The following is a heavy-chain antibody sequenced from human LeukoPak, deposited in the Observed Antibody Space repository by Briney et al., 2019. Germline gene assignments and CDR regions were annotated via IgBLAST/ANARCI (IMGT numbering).Heavy chain of an antibody. J-gene: IGHJ6*02. D-gene: IGHD1-26*01. CDR2: ISGSGGST. Sequence: GGSLRLSCAASGFTFSSYAMSWVRQAPGKGLEWVSAISGSGGSTYYADSVEGRFTISRDNSKNTLYLQMNSLRAEDTAVYYCAKGGSGYYYYYGMDVWGQGTTVTVSS. CDR1: GFTFSSYA. V-gene: IGHV3-23*01. CDR3: AKGGSGYYYYYGMDV.